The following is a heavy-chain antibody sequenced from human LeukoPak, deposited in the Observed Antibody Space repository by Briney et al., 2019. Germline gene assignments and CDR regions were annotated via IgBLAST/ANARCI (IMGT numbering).Heavy chain of an antibody. J-gene: IGHJ6*03. V-gene: IGHV3-53*01. Sequence: PGGSLRLSCAASGFTASNNYMRWVRPAPGGGLGWVSTIYSCGTTNYADSVKGRFTTTRDNSKNTLYLQMNSLRAEDAAVYYCAKGGPGWGDYYYYYMDVWGKGTTVTVSS. CDR2: IYSCGTT. CDR1: GFTASNNY. CDR3: AKGGPGWGDYYYYYMDV. D-gene: IGHD6-19*01.